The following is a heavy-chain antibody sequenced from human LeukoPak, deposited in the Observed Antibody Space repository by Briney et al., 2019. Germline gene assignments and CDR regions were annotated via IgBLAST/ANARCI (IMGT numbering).Heavy chain of an antibody. CDR3: AKSSEYNNYGIDY. Sequence: GGSLRLSCAASGFTFSSYAMSWVRQAPGKGLEWVAVISYDGSNKYYADSVKGRFTISRDNSKSTLYLQMSSLRAEDTALYYCAKSSEYNNYGIDYWGQGTLVTVSS. J-gene: IGHJ4*02. CDR1: GFTFSSYA. D-gene: IGHD4-11*01. V-gene: IGHV3-30*18. CDR2: ISYDGSNK.